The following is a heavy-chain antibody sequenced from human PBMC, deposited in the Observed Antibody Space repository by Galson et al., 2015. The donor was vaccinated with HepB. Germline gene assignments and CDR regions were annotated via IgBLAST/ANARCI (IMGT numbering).Heavy chain of an antibody. D-gene: IGHD3-10*01. V-gene: IGHV3-7*03. J-gene: IGHJ4*02. CDR3: ARAPVPVWFGELLLDF. Sequence: SLRLSCAASGFIFSNYWMTWVRQAPGKGLEWVANIKQDGSEKYYVDSVKGRFTISRDNDKNSLYLQMNSLRAEDTAVYYCARAPVPVWFGELLLDFWGQGTLVTVSS. CDR1: GFIFSNYW. CDR2: IKQDGSEK.